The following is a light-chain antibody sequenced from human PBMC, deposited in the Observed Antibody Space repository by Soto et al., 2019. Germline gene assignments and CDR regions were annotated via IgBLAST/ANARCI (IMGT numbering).Light chain of an antibody. CDR1: GSDAGGYNF. CDR2: DVS. J-gene: IGLJ1*01. V-gene: IGLV2-14*03. Sequence: QSALTQPASVSGSPGQSITSSCTGTGSDAGGYNFVSWYQQHPGKVPKLIIFDVSNLLSGAFNRFSGSKSGNTASLTISGLQAEDEADYYCSSYRRGSTPYVFGTGTQLTVL. CDR3: SSYRRGSTPYV.